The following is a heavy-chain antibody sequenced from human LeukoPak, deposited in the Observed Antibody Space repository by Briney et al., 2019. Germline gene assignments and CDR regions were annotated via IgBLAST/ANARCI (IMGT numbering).Heavy chain of an antibody. Sequence: SETLSLTCTVSGYSISSGYYWGWIRQPPGKGLEWIGSIYHSGSTYYNPSLKSRVTISVDTSKNQFSLKLSSVTAADTAVYYCAREYYYDSSGPAEHWGQGTLVTVSS. D-gene: IGHD3-22*01. CDR3: AREYYYDSSGPAEH. V-gene: IGHV4-38-2*02. CDR1: GYSISSGYY. CDR2: IYHSGST. J-gene: IGHJ1*01.